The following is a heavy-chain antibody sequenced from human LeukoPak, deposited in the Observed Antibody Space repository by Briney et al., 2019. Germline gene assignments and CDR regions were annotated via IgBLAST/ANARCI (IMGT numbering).Heavy chain of an antibody. CDR3: VRGQEVVYTPTFDY. CDR1: GFTFSTYA. D-gene: IGHD2-8*02. CDR2: IGTSGIST. Sequence: GSLRLPCSASGFTFSTYAIHWVRQAPGKGLQYVSSIGTSGISTYYADSVTGRFTISRDNSKNSLYLQMSNLRPEDTAVYYCVRGQEVVYTPTFDYWGQGVLVTVSS. V-gene: IGHV3-64D*09. J-gene: IGHJ4*02.